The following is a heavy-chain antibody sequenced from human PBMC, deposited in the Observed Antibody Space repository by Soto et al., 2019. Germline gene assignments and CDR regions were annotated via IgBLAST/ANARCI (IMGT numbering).Heavy chain of an antibody. CDR3: ARGLDYYDSSGYPIGI. D-gene: IGHD3-22*01. CDR2: IYYSGRT. Sequence: SVTLSLTCNVFAGSINDYYWSWIRQPPGKGLEWIGYIYYSGRTYYNPSLKSRVTISVDASKNQFSLKLSSVTAEDTAVYYCARGLDYYDSSGYPIGIRGQGKMVTV. V-gene: IGHV4-30-4*01. CDR1: AGSINDYY. J-gene: IGHJ3*02.